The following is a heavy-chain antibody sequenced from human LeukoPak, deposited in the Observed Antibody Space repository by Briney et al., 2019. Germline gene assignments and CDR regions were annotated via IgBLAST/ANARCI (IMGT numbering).Heavy chain of an antibody. CDR3: AKVHYDSSYYFDY. V-gene: IGHV3-30*02. CDR1: GFTFSSSG. CDR2: IRYDGSNK. D-gene: IGHD5-12*01. J-gene: IGHJ4*02. Sequence: PGGSLRLSWAAAGFTFSSSGMHWARQAPGTGLGWVAFIRYDGSNKYYADSVKGRFTISRDNSKNTLYLQMNSLRAEDTAVYYCAKVHYDSSYYFDYWGQGTLVTVSS.